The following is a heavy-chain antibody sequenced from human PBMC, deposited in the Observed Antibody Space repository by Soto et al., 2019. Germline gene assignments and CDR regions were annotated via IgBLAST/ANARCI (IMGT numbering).Heavy chain of an antibody. CDR2: IYYSGST. V-gene: IGHV4-59*12. CDR3: ASGYSSSWRYYYGMDV. J-gene: IGHJ6*02. D-gene: IGHD6-13*01. CDR1: GGSISSYY. Sequence: SETLSLTCTVSGGSISSYYWSWIRQPPGKGLEWIGYIYYSGSTNYNPSLKSRVTISVDTSKNQFSLKLSSVTAADTAVYYCASGYSSSWRYYYGMDVCGPGTMVTV.